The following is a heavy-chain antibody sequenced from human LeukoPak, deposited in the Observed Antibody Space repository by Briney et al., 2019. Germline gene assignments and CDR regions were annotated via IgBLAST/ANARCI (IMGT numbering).Heavy chain of an antibody. Sequence: GGSLRLSCAASGFTSSSYSMNWVRQAPGKGLEWVAVISYDGSNKYYADSVKGRFTISRDNSKNTLYLQMNSLRAEDTAVYYCAREERYSSSSSGFDYWGQGTLVTVSS. D-gene: IGHD6-6*01. V-gene: IGHV3-30*03. J-gene: IGHJ4*02. CDR3: AREERYSSSSSGFDY. CDR2: ISYDGSNK. CDR1: GFTSSSYS.